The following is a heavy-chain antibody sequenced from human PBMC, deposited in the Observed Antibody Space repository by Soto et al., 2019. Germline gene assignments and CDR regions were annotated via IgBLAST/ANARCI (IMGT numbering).Heavy chain of an antibody. Sequence: QVQLVQSGAEVKKPGASVKVSCNASGYNFTGYYMHWVRQAPGQGLEWMGWINPNSGGTNYAQKFQGWVTMTRDTSISTAYMELSRLRSDDTAVYYCARDLYLTMVRGGGPKFYAMDVWGQGTTVTVSS. J-gene: IGHJ6*02. CDR2: INPNSGGT. D-gene: IGHD3-10*01. V-gene: IGHV1-2*04. CDR3: ARDLYLTMVRGGGPKFYAMDV. CDR1: GYNFTGYY.